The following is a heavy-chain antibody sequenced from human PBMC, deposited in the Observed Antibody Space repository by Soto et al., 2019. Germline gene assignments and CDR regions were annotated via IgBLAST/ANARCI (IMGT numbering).Heavy chain of an antibody. Sequence: GGSLRLSCAASGFTFSSYAMHWVRQAPGKGLEWVAVISYDGSNKYYADSVKGRFAISRDNSKNTLYLQMNSLRAEDTAVYYCARDGRYCSSTSCYNYYGMDVWGQGTTVTVSS. D-gene: IGHD2-2*02. CDR2: ISYDGSNK. V-gene: IGHV3-30*09. CDR3: ARDGRYCSSTSCYNYYGMDV. CDR1: GFTFSSYA. J-gene: IGHJ6*02.